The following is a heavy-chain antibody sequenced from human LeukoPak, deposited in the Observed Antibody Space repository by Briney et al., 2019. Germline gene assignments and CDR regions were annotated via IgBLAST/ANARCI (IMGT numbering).Heavy chain of an antibody. CDR2: INPNSGGT. D-gene: IGHD5-24*01. CDR3: ARSARDGYNYQSYFDY. J-gene: IGHJ4*02. V-gene: IGHV1-2*06. Sequence: ASVKVSCKASGYTFTGYYMHWVRQAPGQGLEWMGRINPNSGGTNYAQKFQGRVTMTRDTSISTAYMELSRLRSDDTAGYYCARSARDGYNYQSYFDYWGQGTLVTVSS. CDR1: GYTFTGYY.